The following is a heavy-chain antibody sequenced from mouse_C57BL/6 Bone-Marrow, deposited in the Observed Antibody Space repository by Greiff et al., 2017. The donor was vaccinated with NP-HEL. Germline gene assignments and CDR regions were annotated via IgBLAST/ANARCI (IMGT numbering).Heavy chain of an antibody. J-gene: IGHJ2*01. V-gene: IGHV5-2*01. CDR1: EYEFPSHD. D-gene: IGHD2-13*01. CDR3: ARHSGDDFDY. Sequence: EVMLVESGGGLVQPGESLKLSCESNEYEFPSHDMSWVRQTPEKRLELVAAINSDGGSTYYPDTMERLFIISRDNTMKNLYLQMGSLRSEDTALYYCARHSGDDFDYWGQGTTLTVSS. CDR2: INSDGGST.